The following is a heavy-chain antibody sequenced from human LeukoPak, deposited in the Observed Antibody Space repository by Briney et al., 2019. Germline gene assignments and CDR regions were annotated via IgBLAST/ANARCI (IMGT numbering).Heavy chain of an antibody. CDR1: GYTFVNYW. J-gene: IGHJ4*02. CDR2: IYHSDSDT. CDR3: ASHDYGDYGTFKY. Sequence: GESPKISCKASGYTFVNYWIGWVRQMPAKGLEWMGSIYHSDSDTRYSPSFRGQVTISADKSISTAYLQWSSLKASDTAMYYCASHDYGDYGTFKYWGQGTLVTVSS. V-gene: IGHV5-51*01. D-gene: IGHD4-17*01.